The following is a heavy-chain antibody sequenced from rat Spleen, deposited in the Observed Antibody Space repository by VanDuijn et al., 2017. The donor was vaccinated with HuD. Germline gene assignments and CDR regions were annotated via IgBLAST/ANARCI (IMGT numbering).Heavy chain of an antibody. CDR2: ISSGGGNT. V-gene: IGHV5-31*01. CDR1: GFTFNNYW. J-gene: IGHJ2*01. CDR3: AREAGIPFHYFDY. Sequence: EVQLVESGGGLVQPGRSLKLSCVASGFTFNNYWMTWIRQAPGKGLEWVASISSGGGNTFYRDSVKGRFTIFRDNAKATLYLQMDSLRFEDTATYYCAREAGIPFHYFDYWGQGVMVTVSS. D-gene: IGHD1-4*01.